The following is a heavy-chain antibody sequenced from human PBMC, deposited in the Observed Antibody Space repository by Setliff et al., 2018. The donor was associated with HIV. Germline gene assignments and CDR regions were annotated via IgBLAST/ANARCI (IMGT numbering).Heavy chain of an antibody. CDR3: ARSSLGTATHFDS. Sequence: LRLSCAASGFTFSTYEMNWVRQAPGKGLEWVSYISSSGDTIYYADSVKLRFTISRDNAKNSLDLQLNYLRAGDTAVYYCARSSLGTATHFDSWGQGTLVTVS. CDR2: ISSSGDTI. V-gene: IGHV3-48*03. CDR1: GFTFSTYE. D-gene: IGHD2-15*01. J-gene: IGHJ4*02.